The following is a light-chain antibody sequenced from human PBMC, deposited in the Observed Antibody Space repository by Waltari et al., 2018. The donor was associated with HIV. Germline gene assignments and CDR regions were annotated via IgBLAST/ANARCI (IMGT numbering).Light chain of an antibody. V-gene: IGKV3-15*01. CDR2: GAS. Sequence: EIVMTQSPATPSVSPGERATLSCRASQSVSSNLAWYQQKPGQAPRLLIYGASTRATGIPAMFSGSGSGTEFTLTISSLQSEDFAVYYCQHWETFGQGTKVEIK. J-gene: IGKJ1*01. CDR3: QHWET. CDR1: QSVSSN.